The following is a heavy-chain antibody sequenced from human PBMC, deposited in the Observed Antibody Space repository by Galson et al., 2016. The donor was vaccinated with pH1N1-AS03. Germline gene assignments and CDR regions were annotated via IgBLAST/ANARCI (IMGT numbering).Heavy chain of an antibody. CDR1: GDSVSSNSAA. Sequence: CAISGDSVSSNSAAWNWIRQSPSGGLEWLGRTYYRSKWYNDYAVSVKSRITINPDTSKNQFSLQLNSVTPEDTAVYYCAREHYSSSFYWFDPWGQGTLVTVSS. J-gene: IGHJ5*02. D-gene: IGHD6-6*01. CDR2: TYYRSKWYN. CDR3: AREHYSSSFYWFDP. V-gene: IGHV6-1*01.